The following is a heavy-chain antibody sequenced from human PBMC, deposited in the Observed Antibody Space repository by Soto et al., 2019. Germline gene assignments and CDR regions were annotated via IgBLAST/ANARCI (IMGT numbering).Heavy chain of an antibody. Sequence: QVQLQESGPGLVKPSQTLSLTCTVSGGSISSGDYYWSWIRQPPGKGLEWIGYIYYSGSTYYNPSRKSRVTISVDTSKNQFSLKLRSVTAADTAVYYCARNDPPTYYFDYWGQGTLVTVSS. CDR3: ARNDPPTYYFDY. J-gene: IGHJ4*02. CDR1: GGSISSGDYY. CDR2: IYYSGST. V-gene: IGHV4-30-4*01.